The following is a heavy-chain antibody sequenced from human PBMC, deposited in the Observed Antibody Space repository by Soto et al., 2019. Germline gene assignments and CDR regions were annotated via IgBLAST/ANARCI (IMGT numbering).Heavy chain of an antibody. CDR2: IYPSDSDT. Sequence: QVSCQGSGNIFTSYWIGWVRQMPGKGLEWMGIIYPSDSDTRYSPSFQGKVTISADKSISTAYLQRSSLNASDTARYYCARVTGFDAIDIWGQGTMVTVSS. D-gene: IGHD1-20*01. CDR3: ARVTGFDAIDI. V-gene: IGHV5-51*01. CDR1: GNIFTSYW. J-gene: IGHJ3*02.